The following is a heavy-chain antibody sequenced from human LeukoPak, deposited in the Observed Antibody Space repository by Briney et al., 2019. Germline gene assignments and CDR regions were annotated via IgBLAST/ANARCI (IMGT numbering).Heavy chain of an antibody. CDR2: IIPILGIA. V-gene: IGHV1-69*04. Sequence: SVKVSCKASGGTFSSYAISWVRQAPGQGLERRGRIIPILGIANYAQKFQGRVTITADKSTSTAYMELSSLRSEDTAVYYCARTPVVVVVAATPTQKPYFDYWGQGTLVTVSS. CDR3: ARTPVVVVVAATPTQKPYFDY. CDR1: GGTFSSYA. J-gene: IGHJ4*02. D-gene: IGHD2-15*01.